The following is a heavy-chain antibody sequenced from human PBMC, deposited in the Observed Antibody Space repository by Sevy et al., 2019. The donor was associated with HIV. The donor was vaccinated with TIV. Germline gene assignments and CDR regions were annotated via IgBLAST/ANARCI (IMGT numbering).Heavy chain of an antibody. CDR3: ARDGVAAIGSTFYFDF. Sequence: GGSLRLSCAASGFNFSPYTMNWVRQAPGKGLEWVSSISSDNTYIYYADSVRGRFSISRDNAQNSLYLQMNSLRAEDTAVYFCARDGVAAIGSTFYFDFWGQGTLVTVSS. CDR2: ISSDNTYI. J-gene: IGHJ4*02. CDR1: GFNFSPYT. D-gene: IGHD2-15*01. V-gene: IGHV3-21*01.